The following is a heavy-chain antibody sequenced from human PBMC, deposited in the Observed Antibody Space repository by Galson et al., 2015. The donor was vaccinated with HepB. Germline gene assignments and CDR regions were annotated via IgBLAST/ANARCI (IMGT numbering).Heavy chain of an antibody. CDR3: ARGVGSGSYSNAFDI. CDR1: GYTFTGYY. V-gene: IGHV1-2*04. D-gene: IGHD3-10*01. CDR2: INPNSGGT. J-gene: IGHJ3*02. Sequence: SVKVSCKASGYTFTGYYMHWVRQAPGQGLEWMGWINPNSGGTNYAQKFQGWVTMTRDTSISTAYMELSRLRSDDTAVYYCARGVGSGSYSNAFDIWGQGTMVTVSS.